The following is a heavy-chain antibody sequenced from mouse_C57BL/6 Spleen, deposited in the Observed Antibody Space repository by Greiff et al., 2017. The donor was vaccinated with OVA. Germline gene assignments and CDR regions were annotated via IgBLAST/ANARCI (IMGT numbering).Heavy chain of an antibody. CDR3: SGGVFITTVVAGDYYAIDY. CDR1: GYTFTSYW. Sequence: QVQLQQPGAELVKPGASVKMSCKASGYTFTSYWITWVKQRPGQGLEWIGDIYPGSGSTNYNEKFKSKATLTVDTSSSTAYMQLSGLTSEDSAVYYCSGGVFITTVVAGDYYAIDYWGQGTSVTVSS. V-gene: IGHV1-55*01. CDR2: IYPGSGST. J-gene: IGHJ4*01. D-gene: IGHD1-1*01.